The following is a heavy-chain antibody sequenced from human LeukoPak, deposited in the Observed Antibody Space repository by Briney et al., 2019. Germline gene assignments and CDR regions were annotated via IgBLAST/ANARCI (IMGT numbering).Heavy chain of an antibody. V-gene: IGHV3-30-3*01. CDR3: AREARYYYDSSGYEVFGY. CDR2: ISYDGSNK. Sequence: GGSLRLSCAASGSTFSSYAMHWVRQAPGKGLEWVAVISYDGSNKYYADSVKGRFTISRDNSKNTLYLQMNSLRAEDTAVYYCAREARYYYDSSGYEVFGYWGQGTLVTVSS. J-gene: IGHJ4*02. CDR1: GSTFSSYA. D-gene: IGHD3-22*01.